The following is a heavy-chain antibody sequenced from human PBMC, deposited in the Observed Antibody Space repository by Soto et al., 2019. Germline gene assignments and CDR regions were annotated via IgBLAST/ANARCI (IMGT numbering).Heavy chain of an antibody. J-gene: IGHJ4*02. V-gene: IGHV4-59*01. Sequence: SETLSLTCTVSGGSISSYYWSWIRQPPGKGLEWIGYIYYSGSTNYNPSLKSRVTISVDTSKNQFSLKLSSVTAADTAVYYCARGRPIDYWGQGTLVTVSS. CDR1: GGSISSYY. CDR2: IYYSGST. CDR3: ARGRPIDY.